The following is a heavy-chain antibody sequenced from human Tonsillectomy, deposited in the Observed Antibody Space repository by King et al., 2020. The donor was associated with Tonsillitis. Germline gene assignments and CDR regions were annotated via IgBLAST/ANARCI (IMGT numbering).Heavy chain of an antibody. Sequence: MQLQESGPGLVKPSQTLSLTCTVSGGSISSGGYYWSWIRQHPGKGLEWIGYIYYSGSTYYNASLKSRVTISVDTSKNQFSLKLSSVTAADTAVYYCARNNGDYLGAFDIWGXXTXVXXXX. D-gene: IGHD4-17*01. CDR1: GGSISSGGYY. CDR2: IYYSGST. V-gene: IGHV4-31*03. CDR3: ARNNGDYLGAFDI. J-gene: IGHJ3*02.